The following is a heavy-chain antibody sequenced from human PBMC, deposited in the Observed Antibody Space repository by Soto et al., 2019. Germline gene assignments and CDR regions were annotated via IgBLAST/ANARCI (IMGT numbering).Heavy chain of an antibody. V-gene: IGHV3-7*03. Sequence: VQLVESGGGLVQPGGSLRLSCAASGFNFNNYWMNWVRQAPGKGLEWVANIKLDGSEKYYVDSVKGRFTISRDNAKNSLYLQMNSLRTEDTAMYYCARDEYPSGRYHAFDIWGQGTMVTVSS. J-gene: IGHJ3*02. CDR1: GFNFNNYW. D-gene: IGHD6-19*01. CDR3: ARDEYPSGRYHAFDI. CDR2: IKLDGSEK.